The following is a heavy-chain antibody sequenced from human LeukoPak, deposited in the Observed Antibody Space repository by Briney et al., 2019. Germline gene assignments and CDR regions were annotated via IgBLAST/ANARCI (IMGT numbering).Heavy chain of an antibody. CDR1: GGSISSYY. CDR2: IYYSGST. J-gene: IGHJ5*02. D-gene: IGHD1-20*01. CDR3: ARQIGYITGMFPYWFDP. V-gene: IGHV4-59*08. Sequence: PSETLSLTCTVSGGSISSYYWSWIRQPPGKGLEWIGYIYYSGSTNYNPSLKSRVTISVDTSKNQFSLKLSSVTAADTAVYYCARQIGYITGMFPYWFDPWGQGTLVTVSS.